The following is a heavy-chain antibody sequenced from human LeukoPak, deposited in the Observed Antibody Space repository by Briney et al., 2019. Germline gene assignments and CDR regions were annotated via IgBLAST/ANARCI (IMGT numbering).Heavy chain of an antibody. CDR2: IIWNSGSI. Sequence: GGSLRLSCAASGFTFYDYAMHWVRQAPGKGLEWVSGIIWNSGSIGYADSVKGRFTISRDNAKNSLYLQMNSLRAEDTALYYCAKDISVGATPYYFDYWGQGTLVTVSS. D-gene: IGHD1-26*01. V-gene: IGHV3-9*01. CDR1: GFTFYDYA. CDR3: AKDISVGATPYYFDY. J-gene: IGHJ4*02.